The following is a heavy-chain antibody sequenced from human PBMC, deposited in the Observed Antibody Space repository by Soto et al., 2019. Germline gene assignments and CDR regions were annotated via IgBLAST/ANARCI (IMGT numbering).Heavy chain of an antibody. D-gene: IGHD6-13*01. CDR2: INPRSGGT. V-gene: IGHV1-2*04. CDR3: ARRSSWYRNLYAFDI. Sequence: ASVKVSCKASGYTFTDYYIYWVRQAPGQGLQWLGKINPRSGGTSLSQQFRGSVTMYRDTSISTASLELHMLTSGDTAMYYCARRSSWYRNLYAFDIWGQGTMVTVSS. CDR1: GYTFTDYY. J-gene: IGHJ3*02.